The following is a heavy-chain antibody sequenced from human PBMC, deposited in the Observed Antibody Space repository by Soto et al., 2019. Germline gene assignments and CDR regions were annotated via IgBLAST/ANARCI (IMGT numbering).Heavy chain of an antibody. J-gene: IGHJ4*02. D-gene: IGHD3-16*02. CDR3: ARGPYVWGSYRKRVFDY. Sequence: TSETLSLTCAVYGGSFSGYYWSWIRQPPGKGLEWIGEINHSGSTNYNPSLKSRVTISVDTSKNQFSLKLSSVTAADTAVYYCARGPYVWGSYRKRVFDYWGQGTLVTVS. CDR2: INHSGST. V-gene: IGHV4-34*01. CDR1: GGSFSGYY.